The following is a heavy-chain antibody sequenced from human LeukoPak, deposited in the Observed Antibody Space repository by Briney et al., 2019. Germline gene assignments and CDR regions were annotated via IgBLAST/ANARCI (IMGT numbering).Heavy chain of an antibody. Sequence: ASVKVSCKASGYTFTSYDIHWVRQATGQGLEWMGWMNPNSGNTGYVQKFQGRVTMSRNISISTAYMELCSLRSEDTAVYYCARGNYPGIAAAGTLKVVDYYYYYYMDVWGKGTTVTVSS. J-gene: IGHJ6*03. CDR3: ARGNYPGIAAAGTLKVVDYYYYYYMDV. CDR1: GYTFTSYD. V-gene: IGHV1-8*01. D-gene: IGHD6-13*01. CDR2: MNPNSGNT.